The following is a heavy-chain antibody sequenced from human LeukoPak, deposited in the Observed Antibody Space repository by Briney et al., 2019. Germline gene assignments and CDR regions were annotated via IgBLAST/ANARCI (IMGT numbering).Heavy chain of an antibody. CDR2: ISYDGNNQ. J-gene: IGHJ4*02. D-gene: IGHD1-26*01. CDR3: AKDGWELRVIPYYFDY. CDR1: GFAFSSLA. Sequence: GGSLRLSCAVSGFAFSSLAMHWVRQAPGKGLEWVAFISYDGNNQYYADSVKGRFTISRDNSKNTLYLQMNSLRAEDTAVYYCAKDGWELRVIPYYFDYWGQGTLVTVSS. V-gene: IGHV3-30-3*01.